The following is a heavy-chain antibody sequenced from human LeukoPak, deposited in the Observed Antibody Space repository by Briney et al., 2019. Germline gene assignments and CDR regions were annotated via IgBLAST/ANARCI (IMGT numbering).Heavy chain of an antibody. CDR2: FSKSGDST. D-gene: IGHD6-19*01. CDR3: AKDQGYSSAWYSRDGFDM. CDR1: GFSFSSYA. J-gene: IGHJ3*02. Sequence: GGSLRLSCAASGFSFSSYAMSWVRQAPGKGLEWVSAFSKSGDSTFYADSAKGRFTISRDNSQNTLYVQMNSLRAEDTAVYYCAKDQGYSSAWYSRDGFDMWGQGTMVTVSS. V-gene: IGHV3-23*01.